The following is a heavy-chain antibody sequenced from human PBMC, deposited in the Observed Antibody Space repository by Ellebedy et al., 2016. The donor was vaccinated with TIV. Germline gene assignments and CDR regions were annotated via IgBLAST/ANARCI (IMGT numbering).Heavy chain of an antibody. V-gene: IGHV3-21*01. J-gene: IGHJ4*02. D-gene: IGHD6-13*01. CDR1: GFTFSSFT. CDR2: ISSSGTYI. CDR3: ARPAASYSSSWYDFDC. Sequence: GESLKISCAASGFTFSSFTMNWVRQAPGKGLEWVSSISSSGTYIHNADSVKGRFTIPRDNAKNSLYLQMNSLRVEDTAVYYCARPAASYSSSWYDFDCWGQGTLVTVSS.